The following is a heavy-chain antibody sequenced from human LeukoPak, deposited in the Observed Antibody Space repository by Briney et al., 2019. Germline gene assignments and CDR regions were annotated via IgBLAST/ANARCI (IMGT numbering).Heavy chain of an antibody. D-gene: IGHD4-17*01. V-gene: IGHV1-18*01. CDR3: AREIYGRFDS. J-gene: IGHJ4*02. Sequence: ASVKVSCKASGYTFTTYGISWVRQAPGQGLECMGWINPYNGNTNYAQKFQGRVTLTTDTSTSTAYMELRSVRSDDSAMYFCAREIYGRFDSWGQGTLVTVSS. CDR1: GYTFTTYG. CDR2: INPYNGNT.